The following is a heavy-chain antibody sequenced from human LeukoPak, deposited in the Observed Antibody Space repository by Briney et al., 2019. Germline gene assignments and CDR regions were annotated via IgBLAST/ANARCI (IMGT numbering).Heavy chain of an antibody. V-gene: IGHV3-7*03. CDR3: ARNNGMDV. CDR2: VNRDGSET. J-gene: IGHJ6*02. CDR1: GFSLSSHW. Sequence: GSLRLSCVASGFSLSSHWMTWVRQVPGRGPEWVANVNRDGSETYYLDSVKGRFTISKDNAKNSLYLQMNSLRAEDTALYYCARNNGMDVWGQGTTVIVSS.